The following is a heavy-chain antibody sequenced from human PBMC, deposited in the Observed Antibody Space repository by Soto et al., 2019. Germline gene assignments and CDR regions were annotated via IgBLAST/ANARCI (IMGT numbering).Heavy chain of an antibody. Sequence: SXTLSLTCTVSGGSISIYYCSWILQPPGKGLEWIGYIYYSGSTNYNPSLKSRVTISVDTSKNQFSLKLSSVTDADTAVYYCARVRIAVAGTLYFDYWGQGTLVTVSS. CDR1: GGSISIYY. D-gene: IGHD6-19*01. CDR2: IYYSGST. J-gene: IGHJ4*02. CDR3: ARVRIAVAGTLYFDY. V-gene: IGHV4-59*01.